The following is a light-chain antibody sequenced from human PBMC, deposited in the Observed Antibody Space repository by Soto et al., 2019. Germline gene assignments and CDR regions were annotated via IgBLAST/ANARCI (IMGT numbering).Light chain of an antibody. V-gene: IGKV1-17*01. CDR2: GAS. J-gene: IGKJ1*01. CDR3: LQYNSPPLT. CDR1: QGIRYA. Sequence: DIQITHSPSSLSASVGDRVTITCRSSQGIRYALGWYQQKPGTAPKRLIYGASILQNGVPSRFGGSGSGTEFTLTISSLQPEDFATYYCLQYNSPPLTLGQGTKVDIK.